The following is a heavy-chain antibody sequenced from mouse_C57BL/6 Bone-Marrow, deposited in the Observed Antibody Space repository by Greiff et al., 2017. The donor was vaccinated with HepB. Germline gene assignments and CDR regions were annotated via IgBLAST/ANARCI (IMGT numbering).Heavy chain of an antibody. V-gene: IGHV1-82*01. J-gene: IGHJ2*01. CDR1: GYAFSSSW. Sequence: QVQLQQSGPELVKPGASVKISCKASGYAFSSSWINWVKQRPGKGLEWIGRIYPGDGDTNYNGKFKGKATLTADKSSSTAYMQLSSLTSEDSAVYFCARWTGDYGSSYGAYWGQGTTLTVSS. CDR2: IYPGDGDT. D-gene: IGHD1-1*01. CDR3: ARWTGDYGSSYGAY.